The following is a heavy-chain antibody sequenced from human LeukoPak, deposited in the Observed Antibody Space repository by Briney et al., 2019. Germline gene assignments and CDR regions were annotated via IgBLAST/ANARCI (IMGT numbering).Heavy chain of an antibody. V-gene: IGHV4-34*01. J-gene: IGHJ3*01. CDR1: GGSVSGYY. CDR3: ARSPNAFDL. CDR2: ISHSGST. Sequence: SETLSLTCAVSGGSVSGYYWSWIRQPPGKGPEWIGKISHSGSTNYNPSLKSRVTISVDTSTNQFSLNLSSVTAADTAVYYCARSPNAFDLWGQGTMVTVSS.